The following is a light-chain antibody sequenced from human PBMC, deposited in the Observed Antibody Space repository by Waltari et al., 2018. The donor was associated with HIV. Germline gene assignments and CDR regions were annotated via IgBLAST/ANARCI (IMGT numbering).Light chain of an antibody. J-gene: IGLJ2*01. CDR3: SSYTTFNAVI. Sequence: QSALTQPASVSGSPGQSITISCAGTGADIGAYNYVAWYQKLPKRLPKLIICDVSSRPAGISCRFSASKSGNAASLTSSGLQAEDEGDYYCSSYTTFNAVIFGGGTKLTVL. CDR2: DVS. V-gene: IGLV2-14*03. CDR1: GADIGAYNY.